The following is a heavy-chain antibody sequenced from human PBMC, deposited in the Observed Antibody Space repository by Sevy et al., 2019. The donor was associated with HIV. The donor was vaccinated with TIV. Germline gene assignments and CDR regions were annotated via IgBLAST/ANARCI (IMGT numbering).Heavy chain of an antibody. D-gene: IGHD1-1*01. CDR3: ARDRELERRFNYYYGMDV. Sequence: GGSLRLSCAASGFTFSSYAMHWVRQAPGKGLEWVAVISYDGSNKYYADSVKGRVTITRDNSKNTLYLQMNSLRAEDTAVYYCARDRELERRFNYYYGMDVWGQGTTVTVSS. J-gene: IGHJ6*02. CDR2: ISYDGSNK. CDR1: GFTFSSYA. V-gene: IGHV3-30-3*01.